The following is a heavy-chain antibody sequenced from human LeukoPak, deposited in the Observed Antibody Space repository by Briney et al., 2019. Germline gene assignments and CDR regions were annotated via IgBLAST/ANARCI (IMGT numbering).Heavy chain of an antibody. CDR1: GFTFSSYS. V-gene: IGHV3-21*01. J-gene: IGHJ3*02. CDR2: NSSSSSYI. CDR3: AIAARYDAFDI. Sequence: GGSLRLSCAASGFTFSSYSMNWVRQAPGKGLEWVSSNSSSSSYIYYADSVKGRFTISRDNAKNSLYLQMNSLRAEDTAVYYCAIAARYDAFDIWGQGTMATVSS. D-gene: IGHD6-6*01.